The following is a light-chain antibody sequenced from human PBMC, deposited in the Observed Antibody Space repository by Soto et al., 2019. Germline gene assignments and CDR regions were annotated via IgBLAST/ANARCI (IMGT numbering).Light chain of an antibody. CDR2: AAS. Sequence: DIQMTQSPSSLSASVEDRGTITCRASQSISSYLNWYQQKPGKAPKLLIYAASSLQSGVPSKFSGSGSGTEFTLNISSLEPEDVATYYWQQSYSTLGYTFGQGTKLEIK. CDR1: QSISSY. J-gene: IGKJ2*01. CDR3: QQSYSTLGYT. V-gene: IGKV1-39*01.